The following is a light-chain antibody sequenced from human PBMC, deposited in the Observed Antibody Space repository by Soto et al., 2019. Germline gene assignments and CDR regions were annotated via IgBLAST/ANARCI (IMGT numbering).Light chain of an antibody. Sequence: DIQMTQSPSSLSASVGDTVTITCRASQAISSYVTWYQQKPGKAPKLLIYAAYTLQGGVPSRFSVSGSGTDYTLTISSLQPEDFAAYYCQQSYDMPWTFGQGTKVDIK. CDR2: AAY. V-gene: IGKV1-39*01. J-gene: IGKJ1*01. CDR3: QQSYDMPWT. CDR1: QAISSY.